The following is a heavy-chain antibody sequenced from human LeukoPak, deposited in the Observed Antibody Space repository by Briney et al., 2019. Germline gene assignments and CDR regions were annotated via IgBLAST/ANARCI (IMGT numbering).Heavy chain of an antibody. J-gene: IGHJ4*02. D-gene: IGHD3-22*01. V-gene: IGHV3-66*01. CDR1: GFTVSSNY. CDR2: IYSGGST. CDR3: ARGTEDYYDSSGYYTVEPFDY. Sequence: GGSLRLSCAASGFTVSSNYMSWVRQAPGKGLEWVSVIYSGGSTYYADSVKGRFTISRDNSKNTLYLQMNSLRAEDTAVYYCARGTEDYYDSSGYYTVEPFDYWGQGTLVTVSS.